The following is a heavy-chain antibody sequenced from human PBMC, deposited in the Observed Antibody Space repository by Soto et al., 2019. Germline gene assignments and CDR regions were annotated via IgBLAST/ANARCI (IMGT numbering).Heavy chain of an antibody. CDR2: ISAYNDNT. D-gene: IGHD1-1*01. J-gene: IGHJ6*02. Sequence: QVQLVQSGKEVVKPGASVKVSCQASGYTFNTYGISWVRQAPGQGLEWMGWISAYNDNTKYAQNLQGRVTMTTDTSTSTAYLELRSLRSDDTAVFYCARSDREVPYYGMDVWGQGTTGTVSS. CDR3: ARSDREVPYYGMDV. CDR1: GYTFNTYG. V-gene: IGHV1-18*04.